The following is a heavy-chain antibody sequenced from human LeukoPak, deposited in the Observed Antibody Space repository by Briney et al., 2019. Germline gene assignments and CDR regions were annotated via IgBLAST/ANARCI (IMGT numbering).Heavy chain of an antibody. CDR2: INRDGSQK. D-gene: IGHD3-22*01. J-gene: IGHJ4*02. CDR3: AASSGYYYDY. Sequence: PGGSLRLSCAASGFSLSAYWMTWVRQAPGKGLEWVANINRDGSQKNHVDSVKGRFTISRENAKNSLYLQMNSLRAGDTAVYYCAASSGYYYDYWGQGTLVTVSS. V-gene: IGHV3-7*01. CDR1: GFSLSAYW.